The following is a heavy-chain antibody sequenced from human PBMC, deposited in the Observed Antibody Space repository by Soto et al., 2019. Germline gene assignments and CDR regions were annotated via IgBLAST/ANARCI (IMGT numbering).Heavy chain of an antibody. D-gene: IGHD5-18*01. J-gene: IGHJ4*02. CDR2: ISYDGSNK. CDR1: GFTFSNYG. V-gene: IGHV3-30-3*01. CDR3: AREGIQLCDY. Sequence: GGSLRLSCAASGFTFSNYGMHRISQAPGKGLEWVAVISYDGSNKYYADSVKGRFTISRDNSKNTLYLQMNSLRAEDTAVYYCAREGIQLCDYWGQGTLVTVSS.